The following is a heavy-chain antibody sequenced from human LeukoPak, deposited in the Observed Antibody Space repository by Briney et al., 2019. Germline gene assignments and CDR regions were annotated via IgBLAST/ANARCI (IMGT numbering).Heavy chain of an antibody. Sequence: PGGSLTLSCAADGFAFYTYWMQWVRQAPGKGLVWVTGTNNDETIIKYADSVKGRFTISRDNDKNTLYLQMNSMTVEDTAVYYCARDYFNSADYWGQGTLVTVSS. J-gene: IGHJ4*02. V-gene: IGHV3-74*03. CDR2: TNNDETII. D-gene: IGHD3-22*01. CDR1: GFAFYTYW. CDR3: ARDYFNSADY.